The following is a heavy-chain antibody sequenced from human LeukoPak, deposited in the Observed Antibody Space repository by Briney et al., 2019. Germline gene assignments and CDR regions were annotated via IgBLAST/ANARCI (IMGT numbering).Heavy chain of an antibody. J-gene: IGHJ4*02. D-gene: IGHD1-1*01. V-gene: IGHV3-23*01. Sequence: GGSLRLSCAASGFTFSSYAMSWVRQAPGKGLEWVSVISGNGGDTYYADSVKGRFTISRDDSKNTLYLQINSLRAEDTAVYYCAKDNTKRPYWGQGTLVTVSS. CDR1: GFTFSSYA. CDR2: ISGNGGDT. CDR3: AKDNTKRPY.